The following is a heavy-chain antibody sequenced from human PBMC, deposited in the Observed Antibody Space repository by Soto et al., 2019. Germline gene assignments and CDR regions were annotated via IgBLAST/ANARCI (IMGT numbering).Heavy chain of an antibody. CDR2: ISVTGGTA. Sequence: GGSLRLSCAASGFTFSSYAMNWVRQAPGKGLEWVSIISVTGGTAYYADSVKGRFTISRDNSRNTLYLQMNSLRAEDTAVYYCAKRACSGASCYPRPFDYWGQGTLVTVSS. D-gene: IGHD2-15*01. J-gene: IGHJ4*02. CDR3: AKRACSGASCYPRPFDY. V-gene: IGHV3-23*01. CDR1: GFTFSSYA.